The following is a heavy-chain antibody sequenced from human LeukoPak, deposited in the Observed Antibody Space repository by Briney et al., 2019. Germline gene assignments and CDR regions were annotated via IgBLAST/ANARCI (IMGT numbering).Heavy chain of an antibody. CDR1: GYTFTGYY. D-gene: IGHD2-15*01. J-gene: IGHJ4*02. CDR2: IIPIFGTA. Sequence: SVKVSCKASGYTFTGYYMHWVRQAPGQGLEWMGRIIPIFGTANYAQKFQGRVTITTDESTGTAYMELSSLRSDDTAVYYCARDKREYCSGGSCYPEYYFDYWGQGTLVTVSS. V-gene: IGHV1-69*05. CDR3: ARDKREYCSGGSCYPEYYFDY.